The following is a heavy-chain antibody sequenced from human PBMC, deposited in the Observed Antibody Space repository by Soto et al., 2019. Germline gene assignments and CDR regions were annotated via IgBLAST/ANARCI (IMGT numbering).Heavy chain of an antibody. CDR2: INHSGST. D-gene: IGHD6-13*01. Sequence: SETLSLTCAVYGGSFSGYYWSWIRQPPGKGLEWIGEINHSGSTNYNPSLKSRVTISVDTSKNQFSLKLSSVTAADTAVYYCAEGSSWFHYFDYWGQGTLVTVSS. V-gene: IGHV4-34*01. CDR1: GGSFSGYY. J-gene: IGHJ4*02. CDR3: AEGSSWFHYFDY.